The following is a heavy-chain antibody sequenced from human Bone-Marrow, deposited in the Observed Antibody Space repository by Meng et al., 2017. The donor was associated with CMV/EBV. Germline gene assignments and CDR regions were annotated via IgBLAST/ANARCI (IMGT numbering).Heavy chain of an antibody. D-gene: IGHD6-6*01. CDR3: ARGVPFYRPHYSSSTREIDY. CDR2: IKQEGSEK. Sequence: GESLKISCAASGFRFRTYWMTWVRQAPGKGPEWVANIKQEGSEKYYVDSVKGRFTISRDNAKNSLYLQMNSLRAEDTAVYYCARGVPFYRPHYSSSTREIDYWGQGTLVTVSS. V-gene: IGHV3-7*01. CDR1: GFRFRTYW. J-gene: IGHJ4*02.